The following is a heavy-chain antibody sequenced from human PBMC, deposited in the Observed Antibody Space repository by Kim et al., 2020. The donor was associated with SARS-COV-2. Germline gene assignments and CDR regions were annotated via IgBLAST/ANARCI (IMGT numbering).Heavy chain of an antibody. D-gene: IGHD5-12*01. CDR1: GFTFSSYG. J-gene: IGHJ6*02. CDR2: IWYDGSNK. Sequence: GGSLRLSCAASGFTFSSYGMHWVRQAPGKGLEWVAVIWYDGSNKYYADSVKGRFTISRDNSKNTLYLQMNSLRAEDTAVYYCARLMGTPMGDIVATIQSAWGEDYYYYYGMDVWGQGTTVTVSS. V-gene: IGHV3-33*01. CDR3: ARLMGTPMGDIVATIQSAWGEDYYYYYGMDV.